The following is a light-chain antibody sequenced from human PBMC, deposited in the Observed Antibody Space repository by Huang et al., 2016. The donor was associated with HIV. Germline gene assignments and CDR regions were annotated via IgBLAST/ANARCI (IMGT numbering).Light chain of an antibody. CDR3: QQYGNWPPWT. V-gene: IGKV3-15*01. CDR1: QSISNN. Sequence: IVMTQFPATLAVSPGERATLSCRASQSISNNLVWYQQKSGQAPRLLIYDTSARATGVPPRFSGSGSGTDFTLTISSLQSEDFAVYYCQQYGNWPPWT. CDR2: DTS. J-gene: IGKJ1*01.